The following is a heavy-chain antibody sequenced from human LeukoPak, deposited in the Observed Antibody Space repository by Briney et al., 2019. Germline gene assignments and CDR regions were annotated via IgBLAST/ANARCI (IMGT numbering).Heavy chain of an antibody. D-gene: IGHD6-13*01. J-gene: IGHJ4*02. CDR1: GFTFSSYA. CDR2: ISGSGGRT. Sequence: GGSLRLSCAASGFTFSSYAMSWVRQAPGKGLEWVSAISGSGGRTYYADSVKGRFTISRDNSKNTLYLQMNSLRAEDTAVYYCAKGPYSSSWYLGDYWGQGTLVTVSS. CDR3: AKGPYSSSWYLGDY. V-gene: IGHV3-23*01.